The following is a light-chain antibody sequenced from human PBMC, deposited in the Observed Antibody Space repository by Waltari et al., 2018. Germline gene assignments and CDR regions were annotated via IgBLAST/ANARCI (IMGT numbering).Light chain of an antibody. CDR2: DAS. V-gene: IGKV3-20*01. CDR1: QSVSSNY. Sequence: IVLTQSPGTLSLSPGERATLSCRASQSVSSNYLAWYQQKPGQAPRLLIYDASSRATGIPDRFSGSGSGTDFTLTISRLEPEDFAVYYCQQYANSWTFGQGTKVEIK. J-gene: IGKJ1*01. CDR3: QQYANSWT.